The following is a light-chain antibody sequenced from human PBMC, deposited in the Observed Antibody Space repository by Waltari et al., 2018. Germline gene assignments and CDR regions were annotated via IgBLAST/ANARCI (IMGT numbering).Light chain of an antibody. J-gene: IGLJ7*01. CDR1: KNDVGGFND. CDR2: GVT. CDR3: CSYATTNTFL. Sequence: QSGTTQPPSVSGSPGQTVTISCTGTKNDVGGFNDVSWYRQHPGKAPKVLIYGVTSRPSGVSNRFSGSKSGNTASLTISGLQAEDEADYYCCSYATTNTFLFGGGTRLTVL. V-gene: IGLV2-14*03.